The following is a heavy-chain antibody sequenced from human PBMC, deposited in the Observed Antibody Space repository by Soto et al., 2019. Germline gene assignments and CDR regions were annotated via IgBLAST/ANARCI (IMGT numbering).Heavy chain of an antibody. CDR3: AREDIVVVVAGNWFDP. CDR1: GGSIRTHC. V-gene: IGHV4-4*08. CDR2: ICNSGTT. Sequence: SETLSLTCTVSGGSIRTHCWSWVRQPPGKGLEWIGYICNSGTTNYNPSLKSRITINPDTSKNQFSLQLNSVTPEDTAVYYCAREDIVVVVAGNWFDPWGQGTLVTVSS. D-gene: IGHD2-15*01. J-gene: IGHJ5*02.